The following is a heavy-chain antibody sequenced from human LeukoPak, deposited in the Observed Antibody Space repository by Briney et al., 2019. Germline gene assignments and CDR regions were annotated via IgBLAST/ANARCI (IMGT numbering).Heavy chain of an antibody. J-gene: IGHJ4*02. V-gene: IGHV3-7*05. CDR1: GFTFSSYW. CDR2: IKQDGSEK. D-gene: IGHD5-12*01. Sequence: GGSLRLSCAASGFTFSSYWMSWVRQAPGKGLEWVANIKQDGSEKYYVDSVKGRFTISRDNAKNSLYLQMNSLRAEDTAVYYCARAPSGYDYPPDYWGQGTLVTVSS. CDR3: ARAPSGYDYPPDY.